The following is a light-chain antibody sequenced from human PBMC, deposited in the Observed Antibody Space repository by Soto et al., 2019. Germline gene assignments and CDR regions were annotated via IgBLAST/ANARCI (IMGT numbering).Light chain of an antibody. Sequence: QSVLAQPASVSGSPGQSITISCTGSSSDIGGFGLVSWYRHHPGEAPQLVISEGSKRPSGVSSRFSGSKSGNTASLTISGLQAEDEADYYCCAYAGGRHLFVFGAGTKVTVL. CDR2: EGS. J-gene: IGLJ1*01. V-gene: IGLV2-23*01. CDR1: SSDIGGFGL. CDR3: CAYAGGRHLFV.